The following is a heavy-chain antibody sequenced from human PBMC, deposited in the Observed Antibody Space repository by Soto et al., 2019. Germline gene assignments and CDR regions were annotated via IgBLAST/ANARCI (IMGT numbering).Heavy chain of an antibody. CDR3: AKDQVRGGMYDYGDYEHTLPPYSFDY. CDR1: GFTFSSYG. V-gene: IGHV3-30*18. D-gene: IGHD4-17*01. CDR2: ISYDGSNK. Sequence: QVQLVESGGGVVQPGRSLRLSCAASGFTFSSYGMHWVRQAPGKGLEWVAGISYDGSNKYYADSVKGRFTISRDNSKNTLYLQMNSLRAEDTAVYYCAKDQVRGGMYDYGDYEHTLPPYSFDYWGQGTLVTVSS. J-gene: IGHJ4*02.